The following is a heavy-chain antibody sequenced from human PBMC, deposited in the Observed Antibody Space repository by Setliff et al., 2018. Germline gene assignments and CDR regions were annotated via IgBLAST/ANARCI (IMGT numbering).Heavy chain of an antibody. CDR2: ISPYNGDT. CDR3: ARSPPNRGVGQGHHMDV. Sequence: ASVEGSCKASGYIFNTFGINWMRRAPGQGLEWIGWISPYNGDTKYAQNLQGRVTLTTDTSTSTAYVEVRSLRSDDTAVYYCARSPPNRGVGQGHHMDVWGKGTTVTVSS. CDR1: GYIFNTFG. V-gene: IGHV1-18*01. J-gene: IGHJ6*03. D-gene: IGHD1-26*01.